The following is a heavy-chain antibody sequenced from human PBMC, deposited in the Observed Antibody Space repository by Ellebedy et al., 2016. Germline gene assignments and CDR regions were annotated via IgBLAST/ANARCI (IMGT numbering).Heavy chain of an antibody. CDR2: INPSGGST. D-gene: IGHD2-2*01. Sequence: ASVKVSXKASGYTFTSYYMHWVRQAPGQGLEWMGIINPSGGSTSYAQKFQGRVTMTRDTSTSTVYMELSSLRSEDTAVYYCARDRGIVVVPAAYYFDYWGQGTLVTVSS. CDR1: GYTFTSYY. V-gene: IGHV1-46*03. J-gene: IGHJ4*02. CDR3: ARDRGIVVVPAAYYFDY.